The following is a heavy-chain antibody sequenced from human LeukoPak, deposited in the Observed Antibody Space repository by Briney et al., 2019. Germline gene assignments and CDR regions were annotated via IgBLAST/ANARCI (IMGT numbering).Heavy chain of an antibody. CDR2: IYYSGST. CDR1: GGSISSYY. J-gene: IGHJ6*02. V-gene: IGHV4-59*08. D-gene: IGHD2-21*02. CDR3: ARQVTPLYGTDV. Sequence: PSETLSLTCTVSGGSISSYYWSWIRQPPGKGLEWIGYIYYSGSTNYNPSLKSRVTISVDTSKNQFSLKLSSVTAADTAVYYCARQVTPLYGTDVRGQGTTVTVSS.